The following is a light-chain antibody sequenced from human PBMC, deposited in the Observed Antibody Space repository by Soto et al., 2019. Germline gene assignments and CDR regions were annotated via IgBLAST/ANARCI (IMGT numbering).Light chain of an antibody. CDR3: QQRRSWQVT. J-gene: IGKJ5*01. CDR1: QSINTY. Sequence: VLTQSPATLSLSPGEGATLSCRASQSINTYLAWYQQKPGQAPRLLIYDASKRATGIPARFSGSGSGTNFTLTISSLEPEDFAVYYCQQRRSWQVTFGQGTRLEVK. CDR2: DAS. V-gene: IGKV3D-11*02.